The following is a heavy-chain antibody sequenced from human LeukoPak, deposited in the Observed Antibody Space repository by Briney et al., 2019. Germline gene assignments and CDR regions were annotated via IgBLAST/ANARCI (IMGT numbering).Heavy chain of an antibody. D-gene: IGHD3-9*01. Sequence: NPSETLSLTCTVSGGSIISADHYWSWIRQPPGKGLEWIGYIFYSGSTYYNPSLKSRLTISVDTSKNQFSLKLGSVTAADTAVYYCARGYYDVLTNYPKNFDQWGQGTLVTVSS. J-gene: IGHJ4*02. CDR2: IFYSGST. CDR3: ARGYYDVLTNYPKNFDQ. V-gene: IGHV4-30-4*01. CDR1: GGSIISADHY.